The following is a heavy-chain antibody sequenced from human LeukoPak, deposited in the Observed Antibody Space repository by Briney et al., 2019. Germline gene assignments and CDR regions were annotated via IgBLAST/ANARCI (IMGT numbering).Heavy chain of an antibody. CDR1: GYTLTGLS. CDR3: ASFPSSYYYYGMDV. V-gene: IGHV1-24*01. D-gene: IGHD1-26*01. CDR2: FDPEDGET. Sequence: EASVKVSCKVSGYTLTGLSMHWVRQAPGKGLEWMGGFDPEDGETIYAQKFQGRVTMTEDTSTDTAYMELSRLRSDDTAVYYCASFPSSYYYYGMDVWGQGTTVTVSS. J-gene: IGHJ6*02.